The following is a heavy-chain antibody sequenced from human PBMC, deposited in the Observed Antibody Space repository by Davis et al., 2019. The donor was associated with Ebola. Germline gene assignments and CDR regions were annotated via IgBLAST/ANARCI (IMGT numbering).Heavy chain of an antibody. V-gene: IGHV3-7*01. CDR1: GFTFSSYS. Sequence: GGSLRLSCAASGFTFSSYSMNWVRQAPGKGLEWVANIKQDGSEKYYVDSVKGRFTISRDNAKNSLYVQINSLRVEDTAVYYCARETSIAAAGTGWYFDLWGRGTLVTVSS. CDR2: IKQDGSEK. CDR3: ARETSIAAAGTGWYFDL. J-gene: IGHJ2*01. D-gene: IGHD6-13*01.